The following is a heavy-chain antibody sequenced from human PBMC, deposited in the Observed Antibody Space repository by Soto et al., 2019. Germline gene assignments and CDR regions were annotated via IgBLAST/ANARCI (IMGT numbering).Heavy chain of an antibody. CDR1: GFTFSSYD. V-gene: IGHV3-13*01. CDR3: ARVSYYYDSSGYYYFDY. D-gene: IGHD3-22*01. CDR2: IGTAGDT. Sequence: GGSLRLSCAASGFTFSSYDMHWVRQATGKGLEWVSAIGTAGDTYYPGSVKGRFTISRENAKNSLYLQMNSLRAEDTAVYYCARVSYYYDSSGYYYFDYWGQGTLVTVSP. J-gene: IGHJ4*02.